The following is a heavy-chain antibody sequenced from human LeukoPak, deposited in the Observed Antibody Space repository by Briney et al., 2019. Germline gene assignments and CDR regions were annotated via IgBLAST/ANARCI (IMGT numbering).Heavy chain of an antibody. V-gene: IGHV1-2*02. D-gene: IGHD5-24*01. J-gene: IGHJ4*02. CDR1: GYTFIDYY. CDR2: INPNSGGS. Sequence: ASVKVSCKASGYTFIDYYMHWVRQAPGQGLEWMGWINPNSGGSNYAQKFQGRVTMTSDTSINTAYMELSRLISDDTAVYYCAGDGYNSRRFFDYWGQGTLVTVSS. CDR3: AGDGYNSRRFFDY.